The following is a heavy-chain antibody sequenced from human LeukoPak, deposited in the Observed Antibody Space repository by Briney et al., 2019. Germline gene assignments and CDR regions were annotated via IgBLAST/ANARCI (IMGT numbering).Heavy chain of an antibody. Sequence: GGSLRLSCAASGFTFSSYAMSWVRQAPGKGLEWVSAISGSGGSTYYADSVKGRFTISRDNSKNTLYLQMNSLRAEDTAVYYYAKDYTSASGYSYGDPADYWGQGTLVTVSS. CDR1: GFTFSSYA. D-gene: IGHD5-18*01. CDR2: ISGSGGST. J-gene: IGHJ4*02. CDR3: AKDYTSASGYSYGDPADY. V-gene: IGHV3-23*01.